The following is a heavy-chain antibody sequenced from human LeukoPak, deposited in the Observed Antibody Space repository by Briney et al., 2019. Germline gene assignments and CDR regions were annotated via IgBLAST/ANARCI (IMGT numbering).Heavy chain of an antibody. V-gene: IGHV1-69*13. J-gene: IGHJ4*02. Sequence: SVNVSCKASGGTFSSYAISWVRQAPGQGLEWMGGIIPIFGTANYAQKFQGRVTITADESTSTAYMELSSLRSEDTAVYYCARDGRVVGYFDYWGQGTLVTVSS. CDR2: IIPIFGTA. CDR3: ARDGRVVGYFDY. D-gene: IGHD6-6*01. CDR1: GGTFSSYA.